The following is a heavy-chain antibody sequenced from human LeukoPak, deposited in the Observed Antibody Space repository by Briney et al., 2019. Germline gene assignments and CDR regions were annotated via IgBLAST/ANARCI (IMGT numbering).Heavy chain of an antibody. Sequence: SETLSLTCAVYGGSFSGYYWSWIRQPPGKGLEWIGEINHSGGTNYNPSLKSRVRISVDTSRNQFSLKLTSVTAADTAIYYCARNDYYFEYWGQGTLVTVSS. J-gene: IGHJ4*02. CDR1: GGSFSGYY. CDR3: ARNDYYFEY. V-gene: IGHV4-34*01. D-gene: IGHD5-12*01. CDR2: INHSGGT.